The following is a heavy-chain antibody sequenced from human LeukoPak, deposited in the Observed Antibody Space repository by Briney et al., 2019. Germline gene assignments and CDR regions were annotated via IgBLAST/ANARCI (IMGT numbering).Heavy chain of an antibody. D-gene: IGHD2-15*01. CDR3: AKANVKYCSGGSCFDAF. J-gene: IGHJ3*01. CDR2: IKKDGSEK. CDR1: GFTFSSYW. V-gene: IGHV3-7*03. Sequence: GGSLRLSCAASGFTFSSYWMSWVRQAPGKGLEWVANIKKDGSEKYYVDSVKGRFTITRDNSKNTLYLQMNSLRAEDTAVYYCAKANVKYCSGGSCFDAFWGQGTMVTVSS.